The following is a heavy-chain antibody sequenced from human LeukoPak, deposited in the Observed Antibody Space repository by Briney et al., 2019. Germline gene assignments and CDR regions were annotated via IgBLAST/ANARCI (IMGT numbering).Heavy chain of an antibody. D-gene: IGHD3-16*01. V-gene: IGHV5-51*01. CDR1: GFTFSSYS. CDR2: IYAGDSST. J-gene: IGHJ4*02. CDR3: ARHSCYDS. Sequence: ESLKISSKGSGFTFSSYSFAWVRQMPGKGLEWMGVIYAGDSSTRYSPSFQGQVTISVDKSISTAYLQWSSLKASDSAIYYCARHSCYDSWGQGTLVTVSS.